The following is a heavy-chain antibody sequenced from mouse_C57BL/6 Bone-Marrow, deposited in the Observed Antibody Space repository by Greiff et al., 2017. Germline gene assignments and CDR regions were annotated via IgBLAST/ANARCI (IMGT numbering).Heavy chain of an antibody. CDR2: IGRGGST. J-gene: IGHJ3*01. V-gene: IGHV2-2*01. CDR1: GFSLTSYG. CDR3: AETAYYSPWFAY. D-gene: IGHD2-12*01. Sequence: QVQLQQSGPGLVQPSQSLSITCTVSGFSLTSYGVHWVRQSPGRGLDWLGVIGRGGSTAYNAAFISSLGLRNENSKSQVFFNMNSLQADDTARCYCAETAYYSPWFAYWGQGTLVTVSA.